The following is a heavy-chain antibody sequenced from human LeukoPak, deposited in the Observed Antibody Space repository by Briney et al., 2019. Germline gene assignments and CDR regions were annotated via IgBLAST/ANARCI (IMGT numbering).Heavy chain of an antibody. CDR1: GGSISSSNSY. Sequence: PSETLSLTCTVSGGSISSSNSYWGWIRQPAGKGLEWIGRIYTSGNTYYNPSLKSQATISVDTSDNQFSLKLSSVTAADTAVYYCACGSGSYGNFYFDYWGQGTLVTVSS. J-gene: IGHJ4*02. D-gene: IGHD3-10*01. CDR2: IYTSGNT. V-gene: IGHV4-61*02. CDR3: ACGSGSYGNFYFDY.